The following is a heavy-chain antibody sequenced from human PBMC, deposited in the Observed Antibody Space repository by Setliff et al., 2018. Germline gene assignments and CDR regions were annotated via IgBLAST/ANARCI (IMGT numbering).Heavy chain of an antibody. Sequence: GGSLRLSCVTSGFTFVSFSMHWVRQAPGKRLECVAFIRYDGRRKYYADSVEGRFTISRSASKDSLYLEMDNVRTEDSAMYYCAKAMEQWAGAKPYHFDNWGQGTLVTVSS. D-gene: IGHD1-1*01. CDR2: IRYDGRRK. J-gene: IGHJ4*02. CDR3: AKAMEQWAGAKPYHFDN. CDR1: GFTFVSFS. V-gene: IGHV3-30*02.